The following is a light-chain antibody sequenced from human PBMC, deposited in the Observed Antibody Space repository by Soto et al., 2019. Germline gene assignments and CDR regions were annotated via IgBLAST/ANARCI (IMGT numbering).Light chain of an antibody. CDR1: SGHSNYA. CDR3: QTWGSGIWV. Sequence: QLVLTQSPSASASLGASVKLTCTLSSGHSNYAIAWHQQQPEKGPQYLMKLNSDGSHNKGDGIPDRFSGSSSGAERYLTISSLQSEDEADYYCQTWGSGIWVFGGGTKLTVL. J-gene: IGLJ3*02. CDR2: LNSDGSH. V-gene: IGLV4-69*01.